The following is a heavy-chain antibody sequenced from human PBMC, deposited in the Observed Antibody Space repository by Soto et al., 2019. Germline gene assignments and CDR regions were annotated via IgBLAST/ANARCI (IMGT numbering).Heavy chain of an antibody. V-gene: IGHV4-30-2*01. CDR2: IYHSGST. CDR3: ASSSSGYYYGMDV. D-gene: IGHD6-13*01. J-gene: IGHJ6*02. Sequence: SETLSLTCAVSGASISSGGYSWSWIRQPPGKGLEWIGCIYHSGSTYYNPSLKSRVTISADTSKNQFSLKLSSVTAADTAVYYCASSSSGYYYGMDVWGQGTTVTVSS. CDR1: GASISSGGYS.